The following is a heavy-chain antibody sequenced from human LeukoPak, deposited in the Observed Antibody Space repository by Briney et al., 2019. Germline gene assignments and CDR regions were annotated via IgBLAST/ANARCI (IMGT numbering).Heavy chain of an antibody. D-gene: IGHD2-2*01. V-gene: IGHV3-33*01. CDR3: ARGGYCTSTSCYHSNWFDP. CDR2: IWYDGSNK. Sequence: GGSLRLSCAASGFTFSSYGMHWVRQAPGKGLEWVAVIWYDGSNKYYADSVKRRFTISRDNSKNTLYRQMNSLRAEDPAVYYCARGGYCTSTSCYHSNWFDPWGQGTLVTVSS. CDR1: GFTFSSYG. J-gene: IGHJ5*02.